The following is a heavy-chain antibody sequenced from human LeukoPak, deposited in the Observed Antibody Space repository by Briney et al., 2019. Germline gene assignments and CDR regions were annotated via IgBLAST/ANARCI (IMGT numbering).Heavy chain of an antibody. J-gene: IGHJ4*02. CDR3: TRVIVAVPGYFDYFDF. CDR1: GFSFSNHY. Sequence: GGSLRLSCTASGFSFSNHYMRWIRQAPGKGLEWVANINEDGSNKWHLGSVKGRFTVSRDDARNSLYLQMNSLRVEDTAVYYCTRVIVAVPGYFDYFDFWGQGVLVTVSS. D-gene: IGHD6-19*01. V-gene: IGHV3-7*01. CDR2: INEDGSNK.